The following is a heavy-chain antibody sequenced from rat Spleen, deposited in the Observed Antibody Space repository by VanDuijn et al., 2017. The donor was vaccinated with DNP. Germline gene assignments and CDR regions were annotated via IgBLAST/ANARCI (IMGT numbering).Heavy chain of an antibody. CDR1: GFNFNDYW. CDR2: INKDSSTI. CDR3: TKGPNYGGYSDYFDY. J-gene: IGHJ2*01. Sequence: EVKLVESGGGLVQPGRSLKLSCAASGFNFNDYWMGWVRQAPGKGLEWLGQINKDSSTINYNPSLKDKFTISRDNAQNTLDLQMSNLGSEDTAIYFCTKGPNYGGYSDYFDYWGQGVMVTVSS. V-gene: IGHV4-2*01. D-gene: IGHD1-11*01.